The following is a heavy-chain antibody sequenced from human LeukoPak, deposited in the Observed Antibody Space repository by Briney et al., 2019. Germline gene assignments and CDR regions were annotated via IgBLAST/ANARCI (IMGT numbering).Heavy chain of an antibody. J-gene: IGHJ5*02. D-gene: IGHD3-9*01. CDR1: GFTFSSYW. V-gene: IGHV3-7*04. CDR3: ARDKRGCFDPNWFDP. CDR2: IRQDGGEK. Sequence: GGSLRLSCTASGFTFSSYWMSWVRQAPGKGLEWVANIRQDGGEKYYVDSVKGRFTISRDNAKNSLYLQMNSLRAEDTAVYYCARDKRGCFDPNWFDPWGQGTLVTVSS.